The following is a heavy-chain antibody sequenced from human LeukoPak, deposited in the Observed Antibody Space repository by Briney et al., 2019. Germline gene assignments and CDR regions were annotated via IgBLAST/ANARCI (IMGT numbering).Heavy chain of an antibody. V-gene: IGHV1-69*13. CDR3: ARVAVVVVAATPHDAFDI. J-gene: IGHJ3*02. CDR1: GYTFTGYY. CDR2: IIPIFGTA. Sequence: ASVKVSCKASGYTFTGYYMHWVRQAPGQGLEWMGGIIPIFGTANYAQKFQGRVTITADESTSTAYMELSSLRSEDTAVYYCARVAVVVVAATPHDAFDIWGQGTMVTVSS. D-gene: IGHD2-15*01.